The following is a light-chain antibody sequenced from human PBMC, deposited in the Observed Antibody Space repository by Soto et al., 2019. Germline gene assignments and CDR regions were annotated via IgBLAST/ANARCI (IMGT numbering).Light chain of an antibody. CDR2: TAS. Sequence: DIQMTQSPSSLSASVGDRVTITCRASQSVSDYLNWYQQKPGKAPKLLIYTASSLQGGVPSRFSGSGSGTDFTLTISILQPEYLATYFYQQSYITPITFGQGTRLEIK. CDR3: QQSYITPIT. V-gene: IGKV1-39*01. J-gene: IGKJ5*01. CDR1: QSVSDY.